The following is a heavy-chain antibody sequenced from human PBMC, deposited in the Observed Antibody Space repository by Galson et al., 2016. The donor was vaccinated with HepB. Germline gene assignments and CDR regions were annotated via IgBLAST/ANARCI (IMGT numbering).Heavy chain of an antibody. CDR3: VRAPGRFNNGYYFDS. Sequence: SLRLSCAASGFTLSRYAMNWVRQVSGKGLEWVSDISSTSRHVYYADSVKGRFTISRDDDKGSLFLQMNYLRDEDTAVYYCVRAPGRFNNGYYFDSWGPGTLVTVSS. D-gene: IGHD1/OR15-1a*01. V-gene: IGHV3-48*02. CDR1: GFTLSRYA. CDR2: ISSTSRHV. J-gene: IGHJ4*02.